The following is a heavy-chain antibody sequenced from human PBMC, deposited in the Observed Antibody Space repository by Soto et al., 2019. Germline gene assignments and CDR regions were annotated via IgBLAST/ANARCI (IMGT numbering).Heavy chain of an antibody. D-gene: IGHD3-3*01. CDR2: MNPNSGNT. V-gene: IGHV1-8*01. J-gene: IGHJ6*03. Sequence: ASVKVSCKASGYTFTSYDINWVRQATGQGLEWMGWMNPNSGNTGYAQKFQGRVTVTRNTSISTAYMELSSLRSEDTAVYYCARAYYDFWSGPRDYYYYMDVWGKGTTVTVSS. CDR1: GYTFTSYD. CDR3: ARAYYDFWSGPRDYYYYMDV.